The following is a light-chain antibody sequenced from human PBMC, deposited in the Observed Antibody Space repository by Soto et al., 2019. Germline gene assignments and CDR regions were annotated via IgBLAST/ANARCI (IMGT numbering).Light chain of an antibody. J-gene: IGKJ1*01. CDR1: QSVSSSY. Sequence: EIVLTQSPGTLSLSPGERATLSCRASQSVSSSYLAWYQQKPGQAPRLLIYGESSRATGIPDRFSGSGSGTEFPLTISRLETEEFAVYYCQQYGSSPGTFGQGTKVYIK. CDR2: GES. V-gene: IGKV3-20*01. CDR3: QQYGSSPGT.